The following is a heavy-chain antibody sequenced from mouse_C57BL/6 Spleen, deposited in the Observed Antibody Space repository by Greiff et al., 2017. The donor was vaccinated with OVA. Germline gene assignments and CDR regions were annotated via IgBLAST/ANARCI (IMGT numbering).Heavy chain of an antibody. Sequence: VQLQQPGAELVKPGASVKMSCKASGYTFTSYWITWVKQRPGQGLEWIGDIYPGSGSTNYNEKFKSKATLTVDTSSSTAYMQLSSLTSEDSAVYYCALYYGSSLWYFDVWGTGTTVTVSS. CDR3: ALYYGSSLWYFDV. CDR1: GYTFTSYW. J-gene: IGHJ1*03. V-gene: IGHV1-55*01. CDR2: IYPGSGST. D-gene: IGHD1-1*01.